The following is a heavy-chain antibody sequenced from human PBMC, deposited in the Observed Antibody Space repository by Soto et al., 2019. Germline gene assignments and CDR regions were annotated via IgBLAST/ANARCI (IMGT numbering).Heavy chain of an antibody. CDR1: GLTFSSYW. CDR3: ARSITTLGVVTISDDNWFDP. Sequence: GGSLRLSCEASGLTFSSYWMTWVRQAPGKGLEWVADIKPDGSEKHYVDSVEGRFTISRDNAKNSIYLEMNSLRVEDTAVYYCARSITTLGVVTISDDNWFDPWGQGTPVTVSS. J-gene: IGHJ5*02. V-gene: IGHV3-7*03. CDR2: IKPDGSEK. D-gene: IGHD3-3*01.